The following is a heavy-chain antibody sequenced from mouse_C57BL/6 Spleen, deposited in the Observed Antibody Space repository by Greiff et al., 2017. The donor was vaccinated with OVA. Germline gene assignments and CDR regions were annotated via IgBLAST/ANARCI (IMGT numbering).Heavy chain of an antibody. D-gene: IGHD2-4*01. CDR3: ARGYYDYDPAWFAY. CDR2: IYPGSGST. Sequence: QVQLQQPGAELVKPGASVKMSCKASGYTFTSYWITWVKQRPGQGLEWIGDIYPGSGSTNYNGKFKSKATLTVDTSSSTAYMQLSSLTSEDSAVYYCARGYYDYDPAWFAYWGQGTLVIVSA. J-gene: IGHJ3*01. CDR1: GYTFTSYW. V-gene: IGHV1-55*01.